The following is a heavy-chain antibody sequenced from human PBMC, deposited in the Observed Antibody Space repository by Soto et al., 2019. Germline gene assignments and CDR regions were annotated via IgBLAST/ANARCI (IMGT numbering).Heavy chain of an antibody. D-gene: IGHD6-19*01. CDR2: ISAYNGNR. Sequence: QVQLVQSGAEVKKPGASVKVSCKASGYTFFNYGISWVRQAPGQGLEWMGWISAYNGNRNYAGKFQGRATMTTETSTSTAYMELRSLRYDDTAVYYCARDGITLAGSFDYWGQGTLVTVSS. J-gene: IGHJ4*02. CDR3: ARDGITLAGSFDY. V-gene: IGHV1-18*01. CDR1: GYTFFNYG.